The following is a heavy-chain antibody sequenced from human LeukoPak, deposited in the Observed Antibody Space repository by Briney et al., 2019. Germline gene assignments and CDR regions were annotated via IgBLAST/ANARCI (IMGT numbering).Heavy chain of an antibody. J-gene: IGHJ1*01. V-gene: IGHV1-2*06. CDR2: INPNSGGT. D-gene: IGHD2-21*01. CDR3: ARDSSEFRSLIPH. CDR1: GYTFTGYY. Sequence: ASVKVSCKASGYTFTGYYMHWVRQAPGQGLEWMGRINPNSGGTNYAQKFRGRVTITADETTSTAYMELSRLKSEDTAVYYCARDSSEFRSLIPHWGQGTLVTVSS.